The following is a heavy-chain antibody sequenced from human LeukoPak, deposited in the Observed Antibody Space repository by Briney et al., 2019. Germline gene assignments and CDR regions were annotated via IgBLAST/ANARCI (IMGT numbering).Heavy chain of an antibody. CDR2: IWYDGSNK. J-gene: IGHJ4*02. V-gene: IGHV3-33*01. CDR3: ARDRGSGSYYMMD. D-gene: IGHD3-10*01. CDR1: GFTFSSYG. Sequence: PGRSLRLSCAASGFTFSSYGMHGVRQAPGKGLEGVAVIWYDGSNKYYADSVKGRFTISRDNSKNTLYLQMNRLRAEDTAVYYCARDRGSGSYYMMDWGQGTLVTVSS.